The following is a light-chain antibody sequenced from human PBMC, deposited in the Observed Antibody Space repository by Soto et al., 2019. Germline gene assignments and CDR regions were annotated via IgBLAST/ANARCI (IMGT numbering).Light chain of an antibody. V-gene: IGLV2-14*03. Sequence: QSALTQPASVSGSPGQSITISCTGTSSDVGNYNYVSWYQHYPGKAPKLMIYDVSERPSAVSNRFSGSKSGNTASLTISGLQAGDEADYYCTSYTSGSTLVVFGGGTKLTVL. CDR2: DVS. CDR3: TSYTSGSTLVV. CDR1: SSDVGNYNY. J-gene: IGLJ2*01.